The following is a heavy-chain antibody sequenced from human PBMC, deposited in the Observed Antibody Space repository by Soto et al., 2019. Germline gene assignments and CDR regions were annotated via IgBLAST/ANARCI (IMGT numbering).Heavy chain of an antibody. V-gene: IGHV2-5*01. CDR1: GFSLTTIGLG. CDR2: IYWNDDK. Sequence: ESGPTLVNPTQTLTLTCTFSGFSLTTIGLGVGWIRQPPGKALEWLAVIYWNDDKRYNPSLRSRLAITKDTSKNQVVLTMTNMDPVDTATYYCGHRRESYDYSGLDVWGQGTTVTVSS. D-gene: IGHD3-16*01. CDR3: GHRRESYDYSGLDV. J-gene: IGHJ6*02.